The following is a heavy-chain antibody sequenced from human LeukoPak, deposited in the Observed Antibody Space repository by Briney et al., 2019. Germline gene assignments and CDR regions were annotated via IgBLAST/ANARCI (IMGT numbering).Heavy chain of an antibody. J-gene: IGHJ3*02. V-gene: IGHV3-23*01. CDR2: ITGSGRGT. Sequence: PGGSLRLSCTASGLTFSNYATTWVRQPPGKGLEWVSSITGSGRGTYYADSVKGRFSVSRDNFQNTVFLHMNSLRADDPALYYCSKDPNGDYVGAFDMWGPGTVVTVSS. CDR1: GLTFSNYA. D-gene: IGHD4-17*01. CDR3: SKDPNGDYVGAFDM.